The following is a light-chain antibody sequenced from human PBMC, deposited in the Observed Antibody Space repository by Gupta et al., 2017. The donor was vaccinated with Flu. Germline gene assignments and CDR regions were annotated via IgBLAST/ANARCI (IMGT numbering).Light chain of an antibody. CDR2: EGS. J-gene: IGLJ1*01. Sequence: QSALTQPASVSGSPGQSITISCTGTSSDVGSYNLVSWYQQHPGKAPKLMIYEGSKRPSGVSNRFSGSKSGNTASLTISGLQAEDEADDYCCSYAGSSTPDVFGTGTKVTVL. V-gene: IGLV2-23*01. CDR1: SSDVGSYNL. CDR3: CSYAGSSTPDV.